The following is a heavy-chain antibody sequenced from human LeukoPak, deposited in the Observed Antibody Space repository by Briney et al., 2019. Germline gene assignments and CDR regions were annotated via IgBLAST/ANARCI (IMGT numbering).Heavy chain of an antibody. J-gene: IGHJ3*02. CDR1: GFTFSSYG. Sequence: GGSLRLSCAASGFTFSSYGMHWVRQAPGKGLEWVAVIWYDGSNKYYADSVKGRFTISRDNSKNTLYLQMNSLRAEDTAVYYCARDALPLINYAFDIWGQGTMITVSS. CDR2: IWYDGSNK. D-gene: IGHD3-10*01. CDR3: ARDALPLINYAFDI. V-gene: IGHV3-33*01.